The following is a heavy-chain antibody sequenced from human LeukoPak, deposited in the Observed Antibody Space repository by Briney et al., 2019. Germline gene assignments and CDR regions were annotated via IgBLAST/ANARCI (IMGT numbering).Heavy chain of an antibody. V-gene: IGHV5-51*01. CDR2: IYPGDSNT. J-gene: IGHJ5*02. Sequence: GESLKISCKGSGYSFTNYWIGWVRQMPGKGLEWMGIIYPGDSNTRYSPSFQGQVTISADKSISTAYLQWSSLKASDTAMYYCARPRTPDYDILTGYYKGSQGAWFDPWGQGTLVTVSS. D-gene: IGHD3-9*01. CDR3: ARPRTPDYDILTGYYKGSQGAWFDP. CDR1: GYSFTNYW.